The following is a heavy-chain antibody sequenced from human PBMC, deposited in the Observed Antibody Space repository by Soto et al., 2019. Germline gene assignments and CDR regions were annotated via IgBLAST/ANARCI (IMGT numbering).Heavy chain of an antibody. D-gene: IGHD6-13*01. J-gene: IGHJ5*02. CDR3: AREIRQSIAAAGTFCCFDP. CDR1: GGSFSGYY. CDR2: INHSGST. V-gene: IGHV4-34*01. Sequence: SETLSLTCAVYGGSFSGYYWSWIRQPPGKGLEWIGEINHSGSTNYNPSLKSRVTISVDTSKNQFSLKLSSVTAADTAVYYCAREIRQSIAAAGTFCCFDPGAQGTLVTVSS.